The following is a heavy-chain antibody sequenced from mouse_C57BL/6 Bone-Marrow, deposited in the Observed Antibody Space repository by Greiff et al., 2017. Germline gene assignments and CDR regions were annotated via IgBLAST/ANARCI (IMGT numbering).Heavy chain of an antibody. V-gene: IGHV1-82*01. CDR3: ARRLRRRTRCFDV. J-gene: IGHJ1*03. CDR1: GYAFSSSW. D-gene: IGHD2-4*01. CDR2: IYPGDGDT. Sequence: VKVVASGPELVKPGASVKISCKASGYAFSSSWMNWVKQRPGKGLEWIGRIYPGDGDTNYNGKFKGKATLTADKSSSTAYMQLSSLTSEDSAVYFCARRLRRRTRCFDVWGTGTTVTVSS.